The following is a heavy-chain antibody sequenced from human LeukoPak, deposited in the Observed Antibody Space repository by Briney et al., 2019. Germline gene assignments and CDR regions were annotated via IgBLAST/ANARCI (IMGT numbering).Heavy chain of an antibody. V-gene: IGHV4-4*07. CDR2: IYTSGST. CDR3: ARETHYYDSSGYYLHFDY. J-gene: IGHJ4*02. D-gene: IGHD3-22*01. CDR1: GGSISSYY. Sequence: PSETLSLTCTVSGGSISSYYWSWIRQPAGKGLEWIGRIYTSGSTNYNPSLKSRVTMSVDTSKNQFSLKLSSVTAADTAVYYCARETHYYDSSGYYLHFDYWGQGTLVTVPS.